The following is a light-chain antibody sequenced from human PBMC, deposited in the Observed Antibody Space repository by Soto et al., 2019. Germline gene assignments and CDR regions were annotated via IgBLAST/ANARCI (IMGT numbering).Light chain of an antibody. CDR3: QQFYSAPWT. V-gene: IGKV4-1*01. J-gene: IGKJ1*01. Sequence: DIVMTQSPDSLAVSLCERATINCKSSQSVLYSSNNKNYLAWYQQKPGQPPKLLIYWASTRESGVPDRFSGTGSWTDFTLTISSMQAEDVAVYYCQQFYSAPWTFGKGTKVEIK. CDR2: WAS. CDR1: QSVLYSSNNKNY.